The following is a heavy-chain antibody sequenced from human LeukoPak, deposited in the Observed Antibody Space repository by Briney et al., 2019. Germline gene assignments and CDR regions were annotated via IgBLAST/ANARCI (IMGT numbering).Heavy chain of an antibody. V-gene: IGHV4-61*01. CDR2: ISYSGST. CDR3: ARHTGRQLVD. J-gene: IGHJ4*02. CDR1: GGSVSSGSYY. Sequence: SETLSLTCTVSGGSVSSGSYYCSWIRQPPGKGLEWIGYISYSGSTNYNPSLKSRVTISVDTSKNQFSLKLSSVTAADTAVYYCARHTGRQLVDWGQGTLVTVSS. D-gene: IGHD6-6*01.